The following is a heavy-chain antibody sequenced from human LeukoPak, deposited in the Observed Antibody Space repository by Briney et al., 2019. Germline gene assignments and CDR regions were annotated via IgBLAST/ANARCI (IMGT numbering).Heavy chain of an antibody. V-gene: IGHV1-18*01. CDR1: VYTYTIFG. CDR3: ARDTGYGDYVGVN. Sequence: ASVKVSCKFSVYTYTIFGISWVRQAPGHGVECMGWISSYNGNTNHPQKVQRRLTMSTDTSTSTAYMEMRNLRSDDTAVYYCARDTGYGDYVGVNWGQGELVSVSS. D-gene: IGHD4-17*01. CDR2: ISSYNGNT. J-gene: IGHJ4*02.